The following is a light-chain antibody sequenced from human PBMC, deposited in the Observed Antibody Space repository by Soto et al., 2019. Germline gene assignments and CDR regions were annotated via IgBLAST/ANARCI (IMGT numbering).Light chain of an antibody. Sequence: VWTLTARTLSLYPRERATLSCRASQSVDRSDIAWYQQKPGQAPRLLIYSTSIRAAGIPDRFSVSGSGTDFSLTISRLEPEDFAVYYCQHFGRSPLTFGGGTKVDI. V-gene: IGKV3-20*01. CDR2: STS. CDR3: QHFGRSPLT. CDR1: QSVDRSD. J-gene: IGKJ4*01.